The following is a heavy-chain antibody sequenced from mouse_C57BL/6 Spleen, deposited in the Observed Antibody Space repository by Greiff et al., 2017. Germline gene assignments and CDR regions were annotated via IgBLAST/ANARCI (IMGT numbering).Heavy chain of an antibody. V-gene: IGHV2-9-1*01. CDR2: IWTGGGT. CDR3: ARRVYGSSYGYAMDY. CDR1: GFSLTSYA. D-gene: IGHD1-1*01. Sequence: VKLVESGPGLVAPSQSLSITCTVSGFSLTSYAISWVRQPPGKGLEWLGVIWTGGGTNYNSALKSRLSISKDNSKSQVFLKMNSLQTDDTARYYCARRVYGSSYGYAMDYWGQGTSVTVSS. J-gene: IGHJ4*01.